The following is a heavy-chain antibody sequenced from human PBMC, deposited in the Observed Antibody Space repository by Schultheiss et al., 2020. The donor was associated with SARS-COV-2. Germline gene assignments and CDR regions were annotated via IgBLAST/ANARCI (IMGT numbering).Heavy chain of an antibody. CDR3: ASYITIFGVVITRAFDI. CDR1: GGSISSGDYY. CDR2: IYYSGST. J-gene: IGHJ3*02. D-gene: IGHD3-3*01. Sequence: SETLSLTCTVSGGSISSGDYYWSWIRQPPGKGLEWIGYIYYSGSTYYNPSLKSRVTISVDTSKNQFSLKLSSVTAEDTAVYYCASYITIFGVVITRAFDIWGQGTMVTVSS. V-gene: IGHV4-31*03.